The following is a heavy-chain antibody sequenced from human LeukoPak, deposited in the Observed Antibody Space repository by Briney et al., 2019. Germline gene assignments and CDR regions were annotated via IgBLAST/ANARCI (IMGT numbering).Heavy chain of an antibody. D-gene: IGHD4-11*01. CDR1: GFTFSSYW. CDR3: ARVPAYGNYRRAFDI. CDR2: ISSEERTT. Sequence: GGSLRLSCAASGFTFSSYWMHWVRQAPGKGLVWVSRISSEERTTNYADSVKGRLTISRDNTRNTVYLQMNSLRAEDTAMYYCARVPAYGNYRRAFDIWGQGAMVIVSS. J-gene: IGHJ3*02. V-gene: IGHV3-74*01.